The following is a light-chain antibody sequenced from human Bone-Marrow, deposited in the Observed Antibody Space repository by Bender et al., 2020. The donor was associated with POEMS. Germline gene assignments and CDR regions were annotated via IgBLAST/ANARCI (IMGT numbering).Light chain of an antibody. V-gene: IGLV3-21*02. J-gene: IGLJ1*01. CDR1: NIGSKS. CDR3: QVWDSGNDHFV. Sequence: SYVLTQPPSVSVAPGQTARITCGGNNIGSKSVHWYQQKPGQAPVLVVFDDSDRPSGIPERFSGSNSGNTASLTISKVEAGDEADYYCQVWDSGNDHFVFGSGTAVTVL. CDR2: DDS.